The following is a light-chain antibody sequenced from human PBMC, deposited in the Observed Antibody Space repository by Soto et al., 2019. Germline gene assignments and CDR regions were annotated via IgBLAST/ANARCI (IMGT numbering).Light chain of an antibody. V-gene: IGLV2-14*01. J-gene: IGLJ2*01. CDR2: EVS. Sequence: QSVLTQPASVSGSPGQSITISCTGSSSDVGDYDFVSWYQQHPGKAPKLIIYEVSDRPSGVSNRFSGSKSGNTASLTISGLQAEDDAHYYCSSFTSTGTLVVFGGGTKLTVL. CDR1: SSDVGDYDF. CDR3: SSFTSTGTLVV.